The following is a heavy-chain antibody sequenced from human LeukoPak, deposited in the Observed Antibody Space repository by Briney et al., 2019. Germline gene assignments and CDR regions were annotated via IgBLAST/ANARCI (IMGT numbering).Heavy chain of an antibody. J-gene: IGHJ4*02. CDR3: ARVEIESFDY. CDR1: GGSFSGYY. D-gene: IGHD5-24*01. V-gene: IGHV4-34*01. CDR2: INHSGST. Sequence: SETLSLTCAVYGGSFSGYYWSWIRQPPGKGLEWIGEINHSGSTNYNPSLRSRVTISVDTSKNQFSLKLSSVTAADTAVYYCARVEIESFDYWGQGTLVTVSS.